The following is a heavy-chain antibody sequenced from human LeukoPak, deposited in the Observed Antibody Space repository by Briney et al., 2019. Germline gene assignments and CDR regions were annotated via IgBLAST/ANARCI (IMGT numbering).Heavy chain of an antibody. D-gene: IGHD6-13*01. Sequence: PGGSLRLSCAASGFTFSSYAMSWVRQAPGRGLEWVSGISGSGSITLYADSVKGRFAISRDNSKNTLYLQMNSLRAEDTAVYYCAKEGSSSWYYYYYGMDVWGQGTTVTVSS. V-gene: IGHV3-23*01. CDR3: AKEGSSSWYYYYYGMDV. CDR2: ISGSGSIT. CDR1: GFTFSSYA. J-gene: IGHJ6*02.